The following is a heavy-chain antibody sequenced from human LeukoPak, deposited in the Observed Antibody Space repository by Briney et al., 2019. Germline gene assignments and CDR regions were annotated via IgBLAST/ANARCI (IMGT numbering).Heavy chain of an antibody. D-gene: IGHD4-17*01. CDR3: ARSTMTTVTTRGFFDY. V-gene: IGHV4-39*01. Sequence: SETLSLTCTVSGGSISSSSYYWGWIRQPPGKGLEWIGSIYYSGSTYYNPSLKSRVTISVDTSKNQFSLKLSSVTAADTAVYYCARSTMTTVTTRGFFDYWGQGTLVTVSS. CDR2: IYYSGST. CDR1: GGSISSSSYY. J-gene: IGHJ4*02.